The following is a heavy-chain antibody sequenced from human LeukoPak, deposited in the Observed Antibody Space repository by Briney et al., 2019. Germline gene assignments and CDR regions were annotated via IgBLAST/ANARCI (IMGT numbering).Heavy chain of an antibody. V-gene: IGHV1-46*01. J-gene: IGHJ4*02. CDR1: GYTFTNYY. Sequence: ASVKVSCKAFGYTFTNYYMHWVRQAPGQGLEWMGIINPSGGGTDYAQKFQGRVTMTRDMSTTTVYMELSSLTSDDTAVYYCARVWESVAGNYGVIDYWGQGTLVIVSS. CDR2: INPSGGGT. D-gene: IGHD4-17*01. CDR3: ARVWESVAGNYGVIDY.